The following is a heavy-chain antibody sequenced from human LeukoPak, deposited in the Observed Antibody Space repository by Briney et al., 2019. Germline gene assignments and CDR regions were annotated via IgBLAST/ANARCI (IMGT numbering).Heavy chain of an antibody. Sequence: SETLSLTCTVSGGSISSYYWSWIRQPPGKGLEWIGYIYYSGSTNYNPSLKSRVTISVDTSKNQFSLKLSSVTAADTAEYYCARDGPPDILTGTYYGMDVWGKGTTVTVSS. V-gene: IGHV4-59*01. J-gene: IGHJ6*04. CDR3: ARDGPPDILTGTYYGMDV. CDR2: IYYSGST. D-gene: IGHD3-9*01. CDR1: GGSISSYY.